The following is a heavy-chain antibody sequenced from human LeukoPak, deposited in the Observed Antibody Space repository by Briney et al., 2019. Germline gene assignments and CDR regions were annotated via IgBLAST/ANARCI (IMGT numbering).Heavy chain of an antibody. Sequence: GGSLRLSCAASGFTFSSYEMNWVRQAPGKGLEWVSYISSSGSTIYYADSVKGRFTISRDNAKNSLYLQMNSLRAEDTAVYYCARYFRGSQHTSLEYWGQGTLVTVSS. D-gene: IGHD1-26*01. CDR3: ARYFRGSQHTSLEY. CDR1: GFTFSSYE. V-gene: IGHV3-48*03. CDR2: ISSSGSTI. J-gene: IGHJ4*02.